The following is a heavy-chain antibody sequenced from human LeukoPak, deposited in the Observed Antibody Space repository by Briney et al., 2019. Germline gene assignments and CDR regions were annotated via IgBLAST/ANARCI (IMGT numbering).Heavy chain of an antibody. J-gene: IGHJ4*02. V-gene: IGHV3-74*01. D-gene: IGHD4-17*01. Sequence: GGSLRLSCAASGFITSSYWMHWVRQPPGKGLVYIACINTDGFSTSYADSVKGRFTISRDNAKNTLYLQMNSLRAEDTAVYYCARSRTYGDYGRGLDYWGQGTLVTVSS. CDR2: INTDGFST. CDR3: ARSRTYGDYGRGLDY. CDR1: GFITSSYW.